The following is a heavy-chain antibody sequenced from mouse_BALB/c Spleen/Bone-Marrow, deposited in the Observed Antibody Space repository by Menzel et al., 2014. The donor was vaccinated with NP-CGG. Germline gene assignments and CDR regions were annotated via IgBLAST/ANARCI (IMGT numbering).Heavy chain of an antibody. J-gene: IGHJ3*01. CDR1: GYSITSGYY. CDR2: ISYDGSN. D-gene: IGHD2-10*02. Sequence: VQLQQSGPGLVKPSQPLPLTCSVTGYSITSGYYWNWIRQFPGNKLEWMGYISYDGSNNYNPSLKNRISITRDTSKNQFFLKLNSVTTEDTATYYCARVYGNYFFAYWGQGTLVTVSA. V-gene: IGHV3-6*02. CDR3: ARVYGNYFFAY.